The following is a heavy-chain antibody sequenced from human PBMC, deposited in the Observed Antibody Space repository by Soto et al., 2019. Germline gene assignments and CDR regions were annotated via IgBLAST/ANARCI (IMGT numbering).Heavy chain of an antibody. CDR2: IRSKANSYAT. D-gene: IGHD3-22*01. Sequence: HPGGSLRLSCAASGFTFSGSAMHWVRQASGKGLEWVGRIRSKANSYATAYAASVKGRFTISRDDSKNTAYLQMNSLKTEDTAVYYCHVSHYYDSSGYYYVWFDPWGQGTLVTVSS. V-gene: IGHV3-73*01. CDR3: HVSHYYDSSGYYYVWFDP. J-gene: IGHJ5*02. CDR1: GFTFSGSA.